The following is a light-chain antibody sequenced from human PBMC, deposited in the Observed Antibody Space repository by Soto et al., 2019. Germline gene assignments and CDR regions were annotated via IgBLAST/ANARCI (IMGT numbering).Light chain of an antibody. V-gene: IGKV3-11*01. CDR2: DAS. CDR3: QQRTNWLFT. CDR1: QTVGIS. Sequence: LTQSPASLSLSPGERATLSCRASQTVGISLAWYQHKPGQPPRLLIYDASKWATGIPARFGGSGSGTDFTLTISRLEPEDFAVYYWQQRTNWLFTFGPGTKVDIK. J-gene: IGKJ3*01.